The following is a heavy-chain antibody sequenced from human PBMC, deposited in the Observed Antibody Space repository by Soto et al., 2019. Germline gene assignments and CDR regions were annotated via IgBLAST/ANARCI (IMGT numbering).Heavy chain of an antibody. CDR1: GYTFTSYA. V-gene: IGHV1-3*01. J-gene: IGHJ1*01. CDR3: ASDSEWLTLGSENFQY. D-gene: IGHD6-19*01. Sequence: QVHLVQSGAEVQRPGASVKVSCKASGYTFTSYAIHWVRQAPGQRPEWMGWINPENSYTKYSQKCQGRVTVSGDTSATTAYMELTGLNSEDTGVYYCASDSEWLTLGSENFQYWGQGTLVTVSS. CDR2: INPENSYT.